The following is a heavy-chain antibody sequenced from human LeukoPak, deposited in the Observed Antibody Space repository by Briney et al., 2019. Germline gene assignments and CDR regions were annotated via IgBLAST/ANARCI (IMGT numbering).Heavy chain of an antibody. D-gene: IGHD2-2*01. CDR2: IYSGGST. J-gene: IGHJ4*02. Sequence: GGSLRLSCAASGFTVSSNYMGWVRQAPGKGLEWVSVIYSGGSTYYADSVKGRFTISRDNSKNTLYLQMNSLRAEDTAVYYCARDPIGYCSSTSCSPRWGQGTLVTVSS. V-gene: IGHV3-53*01. CDR3: ARDPIGYCSSTSCSPR. CDR1: GFTVSSNY.